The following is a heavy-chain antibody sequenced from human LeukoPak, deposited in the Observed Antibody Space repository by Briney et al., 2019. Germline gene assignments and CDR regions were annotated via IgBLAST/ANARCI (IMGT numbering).Heavy chain of an antibody. V-gene: IGHV4-59*01. CDR3: ARGRGSSSYDY. CDR2: IYYSGST. J-gene: IGHJ4*02. Sequence: KPSETLSLTCTVSGGSISSYYWSWIRQPPGKGLEWIGYIYYSGSTNYNPSLKSRVTISVDTSKNQFSLKLSSVTAADTAVYYCARGRGSSSYDYWGQGTLVTVSS. CDR1: GGSISSYY. D-gene: IGHD6-6*01.